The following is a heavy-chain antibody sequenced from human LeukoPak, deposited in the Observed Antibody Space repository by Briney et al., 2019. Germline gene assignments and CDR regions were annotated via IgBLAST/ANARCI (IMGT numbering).Heavy chain of an antibody. J-gene: IGHJ4*02. CDR3: ARDVLGPYDY. Sequence: GGSLRLSCAASGFTFSGYWMGWVRQAPGKGLEWVANINRDGSEKYYVDSVKGRFIISRDNARNSLYLQMKSLRVDGTALYYCARDVLGPYDYWGQGTLVTVSS. D-gene: IGHD7-27*01. CDR2: INRDGSEK. CDR1: GFTFSGYW. V-gene: IGHV3-7*01.